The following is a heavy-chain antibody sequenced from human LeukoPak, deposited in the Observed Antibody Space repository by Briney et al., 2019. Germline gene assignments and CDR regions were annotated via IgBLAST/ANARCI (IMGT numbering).Heavy chain of an antibody. D-gene: IGHD3-22*01. V-gene: IGHV3-66*01. CDR1: GFTVSSNY. J-gene: IGHJ2*01. Sequence: PGGSLRLSCAASGFTVSSNYMSWVRQAPGKGLEWVSVIYSGGSTYYADSVKSRFTISRDNSKNTLYLQMNSLRAEDTAVYYCARDKVYYYDGSGYSYYWYFDLWGRGTLVTVSS. CDR3: ARDKVYYYDGSGYSYYWYFDL. CDR2: IYSGGST.